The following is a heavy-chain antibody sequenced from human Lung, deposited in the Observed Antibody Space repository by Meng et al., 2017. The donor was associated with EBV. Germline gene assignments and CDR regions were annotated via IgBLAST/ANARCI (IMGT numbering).Heavy chain of an antibody. D-gene: IGHD1-1*01. CDR3: AHRHRLLDFDY. CDR2: IYWGDDK. Sequence: LKEFCPTRRKPTQTLTLTCTFSAFAPSTSGVGVGWIRQPPGQALEWLALIYWGDDKRYSPSLKSRLTITKDTSKNQVVLTLTNIDPVDTATYYCAHRHRLLDFDYCGQGTLVTVSS. J-gene: IGHJ4*02. CDR1: AFAPSTSGVG. V-gene: IGHV2-5*02.